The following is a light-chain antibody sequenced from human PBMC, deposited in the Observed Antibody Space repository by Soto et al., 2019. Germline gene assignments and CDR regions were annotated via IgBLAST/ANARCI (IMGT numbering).Light chain of an antibody. J-gene: IGLJ2*01. CDR3: SSYTSSNTLV. V-gene: IGLV2-14*01. CDR2: EVS. Sequence: QSVLTQPASVSGSPGQSITISCTGTSSDVGAYNYVSWYQQHPGKAPKLMIFEVSDRPSGVSNRFSGSKSGNTASLTISALQAEDKADYNCSSYTSSNTLVFGGGTKVTVL. CDR1: SSDVGAYNY.